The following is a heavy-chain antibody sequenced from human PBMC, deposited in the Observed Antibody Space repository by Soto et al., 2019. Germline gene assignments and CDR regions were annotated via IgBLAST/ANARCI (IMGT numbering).Heavy chain of an antibody. V-gene: IGHV1-69*06. CDR2: IIPIFGTA. CDR3: ARPLSYSSSWYYFDY. D-gene: IGHD6-13*01. J-gene: IGHJ4*02. Sequence: SVKVSCKASGGTFSSYAISWVRQAPGQGLEWMGGIIPIFGTANYAQKFQGRVTITADKSTSTAYMELSSLRSEDTAVYYCARPLSYSSSWYYFDYWGQGTLVTVSS. CDR1: GGTFSSYA.